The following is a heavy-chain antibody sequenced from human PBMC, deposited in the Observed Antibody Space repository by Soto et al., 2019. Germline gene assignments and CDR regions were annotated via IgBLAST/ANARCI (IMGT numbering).Heavy chain of an antibody. V-gene: IGHV4-34*01. J-gene: IGHJ3*02. CDR2: INHSGST. Sequence: QVQLQQWGAGLLKPSETLSLTCAVYGGSFSGYYWSWIRQPPGKGLEWIGEINHSGSTNYNPSLKSRVTISVDTSKNQFSLKLSSVTAADTAVYYCARGYCSSTSCQPSITGTKRGYAFDIWGQGTMVTVSS. CDR1: GGSFSGYY. CDR3: ARGYCSSTSCQPSITGTKRGYAFDI. D-gene: IGHD2-2*01.